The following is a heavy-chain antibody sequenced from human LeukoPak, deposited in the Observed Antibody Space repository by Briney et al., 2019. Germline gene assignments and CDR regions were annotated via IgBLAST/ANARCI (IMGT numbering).Heavy chain of an antibody. D-gene: IGHD5-18*01. Sequence: QPGGSLRLSCAASGFTFSSYGMHWVRQAPGKGLEWVAVISHDGSNKYYADSVKGRFTISRDNSKNTLYLQMNSLRAEDTAVYYCARDIAWGRKKGMVDTAMVFDYWGQGTLVTVSS. CDR1: GFTFSSYG. J-gene: IGHJ4*02. V-gene: IGHV3-30*19. CDR3: ARDIAWGRKKGMVDTAMVFDY. CDR2: ISHDGSNK.